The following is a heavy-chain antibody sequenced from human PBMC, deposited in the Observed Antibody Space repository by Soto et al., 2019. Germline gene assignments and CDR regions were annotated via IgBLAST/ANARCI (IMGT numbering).Heavy chain of an antibody. Sequence: PGGSLRLSCAASGFTFSSYAMSWVRQAPGKGLEWVSAISGSGGSTSYAYSVKGRFTISRDNSKNTLYLQMNSLRSEETAVYYFAKASYSDFWSGYYVGGVGDYYGMDVWGQGTTVTVSS. V-gene: IGHV3-23*01. CDR2: ISGSGGST. J-gene: IGHJ6*02. D-gene: IGHD3-3*01. CDR3: AKASYSDFWSGYYVGGVGDYYGMDV. CDR1: GFTFSSYA.